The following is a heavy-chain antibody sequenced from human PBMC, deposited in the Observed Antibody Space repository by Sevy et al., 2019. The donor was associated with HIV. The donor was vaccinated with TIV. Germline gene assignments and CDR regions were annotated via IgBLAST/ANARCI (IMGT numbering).Heavy chain of an antibody. V-gene: IGHV3-23*01. D-gene: IGHD2-15*01. CDR1: GFTFSSYA. Sequence: GESLKISCAASGFTFSSYAMSWVRQAPGKGLEWVSAISGSGGSTYYADSVKGRFTISRDNSKNTLYLQMNSLRAADTAVYYCAKDRYCSGGSCYDRHHSHYYYYYGMDVWGQGTKVTVSS. CDR2: ISGSGGST. J-gene: IGHJ6*02. CDR3: AKDRYCSGGSCYDRHHSHYYYYYGMDV.